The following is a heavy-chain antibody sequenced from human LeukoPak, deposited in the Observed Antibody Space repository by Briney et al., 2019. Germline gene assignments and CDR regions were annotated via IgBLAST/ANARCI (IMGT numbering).Heavy chain of an antibody. V-gene: IGHV3-23*01. J-gene: IGHJ4*02. D-gene: IGHD6-13*01. CDR1: GFTFSSYA. CDR2: ISGSGDST. Sequence: GGSLRLSCAASGFTFSSYAMSWVRQAPGKGLEWVSAISGSGDSTYYGDSVKGRFTISRDNSKNTLYLQMNSLRAEDTAVYYCAKTRPLDSSSWTHGDYWGQGTLVTVSS. CDR3: AKTRPLDSSSWTHGDY.